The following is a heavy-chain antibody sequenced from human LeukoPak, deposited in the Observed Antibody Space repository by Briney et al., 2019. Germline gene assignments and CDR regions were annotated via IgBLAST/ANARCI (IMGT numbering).Heavy chain of an antibody. Sequence: ASVKVSCKASGYTFTSYYMHWVRQAPGQGLEWMGIINPSGGSTSYAQKFQGRVTMTRDTSTSTAYMELSSLRSEDTAVYYCARDGEAGNLDYWGQGTLVTVSS. J-gene: IGHJ4*02. D-gene: IGHD6-13*01. CDR3: ARDGEAGNLDY. CDR2: INPSGGST. CDR1: GYTFTSYY. V-gene: IGHV1-46*03.